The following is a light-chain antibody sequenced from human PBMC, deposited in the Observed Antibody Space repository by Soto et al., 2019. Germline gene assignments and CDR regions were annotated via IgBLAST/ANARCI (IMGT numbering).Light chain of an antibody. Sequence: AIQMTQSPSSLSASVGDRVTITCRPSQGIGNDLGWYRQKPGKAPILLIYAATRLQSEVPSRFSGSGSGTDFTLTISSLRPEDFATYYCLQDHSYPRTFGQGTTVEVK. V-gene: IGKV1-6*01. CDR3: LQDHSYPRT. J-gene: IGKJ1*01. CDR1: QGIGND. CDR2: AAT.